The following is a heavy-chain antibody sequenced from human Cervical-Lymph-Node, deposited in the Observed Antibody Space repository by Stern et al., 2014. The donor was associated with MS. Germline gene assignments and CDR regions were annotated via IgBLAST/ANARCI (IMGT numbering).Heavy chain of an antibody. Sequence: EVQLVQSGGGLVKPGGSLRLSCAASGFTFSSYAMHWVRQAPGKGLEWVSSITTSSSYIYYADSVKGRFTVSRDNAKNSLYLQMSSLRVEDTAVYYCARDSAPDWFDPWGQGTLVTVSS. D-gene: IGHD6-25*01. CDR1: GFTFSSYA. V-gene: IGHV3-21*01. J-gene: IGHJ5*02. CDR2: ITTSSSYI. CDR3: ARDSAPDWFDP.